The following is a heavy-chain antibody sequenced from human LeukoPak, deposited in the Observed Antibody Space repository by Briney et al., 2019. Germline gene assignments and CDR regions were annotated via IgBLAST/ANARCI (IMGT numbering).Heavy chain of an antibody. V-gene: IGHV3-7*01. CDR2: IKQDGSEK. D-gene: IGHD1-26*01. Sequence: GGSLRLSCAASGFTFSSSWMSWVRQAPGKGLEWVANIKQDGSEKYYVDSVKGRFTISRDNAKNSLYLQMNSLRAEDTAVYYCARWRGAEWGDYWGQGTLVTVSS. CDR3: ARWRGAEWGDY. CDR1: GFTFSSSW. J-gene: IGHJ4*02.